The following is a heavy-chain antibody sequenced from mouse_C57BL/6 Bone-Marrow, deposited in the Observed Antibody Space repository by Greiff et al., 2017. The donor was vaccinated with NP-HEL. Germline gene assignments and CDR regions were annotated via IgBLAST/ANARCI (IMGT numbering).Heavy chain of an antibody. J-gene: IGHJ4*01. V-gene: IGHV1-69*01. D-gene: IGHD2-4*01. CDR3: ARLGDYDDAYAMDY. CDR2: IDPSDSYT. Sequence: QVQLQQPGAELVMPGASVKLSCKASGYTFTSYWMHWVKQRPGQGLEWIGEIDPSDSYTNYNQKFKGKSTLTVDKSSSTAYMQLSSLTSEDSALYYCARLGDYDDAYAMDYWGQGTSVTVSS. CDR1: GYTFTSYW.